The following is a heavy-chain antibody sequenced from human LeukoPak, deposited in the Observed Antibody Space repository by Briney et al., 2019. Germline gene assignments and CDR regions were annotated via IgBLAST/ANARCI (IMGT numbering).Heavy chain of an antibody. CDR1: GFTFSSYV. CDR3: AAGLVVIDAFDI. Sequence: GGSLRLSCAASGFTFSSYVMHWVRQAPGKGLEWVAVISYDGSNKYYADSVKGRFTISRDNFKNTLYLQMNSLRAEDTAVYYCAAGLVVIDAFDIWGQGTMVTVSS. CDR2: ISYDGSNK. J-gene: IGHJ3*02. V-gene: IGHV3-30-3*01. D-gene: IGHD3-22*01.